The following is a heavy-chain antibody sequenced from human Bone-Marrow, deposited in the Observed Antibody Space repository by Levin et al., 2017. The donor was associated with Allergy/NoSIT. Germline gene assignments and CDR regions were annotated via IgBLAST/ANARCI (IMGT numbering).Heavy chain of an antibody. V-gene: IGHV3-23*01. CDR2: ISDSGGDT. CDR3: AKAVGSPHGRGLSGY. Sequence: PGGSLRLSCAASGFTFTSYAMTWVRQAPGEGLEWVSSISDSGGDTFYVDSVKGRFTISRDNSENTLYLQMNSLRADDTAVYYCAKAVGSPHGRGLSGYWGQGTLVTVSS. J-gene: IGHJ4*02. CDR1: GFTFTSYA. D-gene: IGHD3-10*02.